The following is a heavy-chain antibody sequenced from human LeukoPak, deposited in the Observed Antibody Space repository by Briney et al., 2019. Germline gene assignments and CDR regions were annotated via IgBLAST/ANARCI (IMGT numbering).Heavy chain of an antibody. J-gene: IGHJ4*02. Sequence: PGGSLRLSCAASGFTFSSYAMHWVRQAPGKGLEYVSAISSNGGSTYYANSVKGRFTISRDNSKNTLYLQMGSLRAEDMAVYYCARGDEDTQYYFDYWGQGTLVTVSS. D-gene: IGHD5-18*01. CDR3: ARGDEDTQYYFDY. V-gene: IGHV3-64*01. CDR1: GFTFSSYA. CDR2: ISSNGGST.